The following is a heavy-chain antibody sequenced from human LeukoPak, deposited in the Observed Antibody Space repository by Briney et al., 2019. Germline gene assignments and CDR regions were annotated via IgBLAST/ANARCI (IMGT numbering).Heavy chain of an antibody. CDR3: ARSKVTYAGDAFDI. V-gene: IGHV3-7*01. Sequence: GGSLRLSCAASGFTFISYWMNWVRQAPGKGLEWVANIKEDGSEKYYVDSVKGRFTISRDNAKNSLYLQMNSLRAEDTAVYYCARSKVTYAGDAFDIWGQGTMVTVSS. D-gene: IGHD4-23*01. CDR1: GFTFISYW. CDR2: IKEDGSEK. J-gene: IGHJ3*02.